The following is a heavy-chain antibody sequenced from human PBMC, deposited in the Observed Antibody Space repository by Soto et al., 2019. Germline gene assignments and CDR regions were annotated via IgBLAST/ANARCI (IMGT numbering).Heavy chain of an antibody. CDR2: INHSGST. CDR1: GGSFSGYY. CDR3: ASRRAAVVVRNYYGMDV. V-gene: IGHV4-34*01. Sequence: SETLSLTCAVYGGSFSGYYWSWIRQPPGKGLEWIGEINHSGSTNYNPSLKSRVTISVDTSKIQFSLKLSFLTAADTAFFYCASRRAAVVVRNYYGMDVWGQGTTVTVSS. J-gene: IGHJ6*02. D-gene: IGHD3-22*01.